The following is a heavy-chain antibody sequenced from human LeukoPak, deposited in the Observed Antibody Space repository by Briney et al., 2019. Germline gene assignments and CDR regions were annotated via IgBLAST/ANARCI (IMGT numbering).Heavy chain of an antibody. Sequence: ASVKVSCKASGYTFTGYYMHWVRQAPGQGLEWMGWINPNSGGTNYAQKFQGRVTMTRDTSISTAYMELSRLRSDDTAVYYCASGAYDSSGYFSDALFDYWGQGTLVTVSS. J-gene: IGHJ4*02. CDR3: ASGAYDSSGYFSDALFDY. CDR2: INPNSGGT. CDR1: GYTFTGYY. D-gene: IGHD3-22*01. V-gene: IGHV1-2*02.